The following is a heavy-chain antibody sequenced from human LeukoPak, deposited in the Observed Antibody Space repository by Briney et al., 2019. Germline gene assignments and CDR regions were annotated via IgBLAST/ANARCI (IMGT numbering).Heavy chain of an antibody. CDR3: AREEWLTFYYYYGMDV. D-gene: IGHD6-19*01. V-gene: IGHV3-30-3*01. CDR1: GFTFSSYA. CDR2: ISYDGSNK. Sequence: PGRSLRLSCAASGFTFSSYAMHWVRQAPGKGLEWVAVISYDGSNKYYADSVKGRFTISRDNSKNTLYLQMNSLRAEDTAVYYCAREEWLTFYYYYGMDVWGQGTTVTVSS. J-gene: IGHJ6*02.